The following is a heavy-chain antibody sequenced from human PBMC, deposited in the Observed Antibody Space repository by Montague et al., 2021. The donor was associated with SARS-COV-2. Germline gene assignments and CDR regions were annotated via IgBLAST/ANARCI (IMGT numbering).Heavy chain of an antibody. CDR1: GGSISTSF. D-gene: IGHD3-10*01. J-gene: IGHJ6*02. V-gene: IGHV4-59*01. CDR2: ISFTGGT. CDR3: ARESRLQYLEGSGSRYDYYGMDV. Sequence: SETLSLTCTVSGGSISTSFWSWVRQPPGKGLEWIAFISFTGGTNYNPSLKSRVVVSIDTSKRQVSLKVNSVTAADSAVYYCARESRLQYLEGSGSRYDYYGMDVWGQGTTVTVSS.